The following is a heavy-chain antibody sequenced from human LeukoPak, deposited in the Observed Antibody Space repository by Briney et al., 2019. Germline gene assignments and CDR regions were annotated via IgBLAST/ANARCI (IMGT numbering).Heavy chain of an antibody. CDR1: GGTFSSYA. Sequence: GASVKVSCKASGGTFSSYAISWVRQAPGQWLEWMGGIIPIFGTTNYAQKFQGRVTITADEPTSTAYMELSSLRSEDTAVYYCARVALWFGAATRDYYYGMDVWGQGTTVTVSS. CDR3: ARVALWFGAATRDYYYGMDV. CDR2: IIPIFGTT. V-gene: IGHV1-69*13. J-gene: IGHJ6*02. D-gene: IGHD3-10*01.